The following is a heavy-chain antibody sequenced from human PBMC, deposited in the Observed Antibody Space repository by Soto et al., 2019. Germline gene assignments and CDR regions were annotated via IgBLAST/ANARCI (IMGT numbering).Heavy chain of an antibody. D-gene: IGHD2-2*01. CDR3: ARDLGVYCSSTSCSGRLFDY. V-gene: IGHV1-46*03. CDR1: GYTFTSYY. Sequence: ASVKVSCKASGYTFTSYYMHWVRQAPGQGLEWMGIINPSGGSTSYAQKFQGRVTMTRDTSTSTVYMELSSLRSEDTAVYYCARDLGVYCSSTSCSGRLFDYWGQGTLVTVSS. J-gene: IGHJ4*02. CDR2: INPSGGST.